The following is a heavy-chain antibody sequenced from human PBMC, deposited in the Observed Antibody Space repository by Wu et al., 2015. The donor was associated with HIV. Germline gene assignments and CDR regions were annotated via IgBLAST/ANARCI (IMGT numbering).Heavy chain of an antibody. V-gene: IGHV1-8*01. CDR1: GYTFTSHD. CDR2: MNPNSGNT. Sequence: QVQLVQSGADVKKSGASVRVSCEASGYTFTSHDINWVRQATGQGLEWMGWMNPNSGNTGYAEKFQGRVTMTRDTSRNTAYMELSNLRSEDTAVYYCARWAGEVTMIGMDAWGQGTTVTVSS. J-gene: IGHJ6*02. D-gene: IGHD3-22*01. CDR3: ARWAGEVTMIGMDA.